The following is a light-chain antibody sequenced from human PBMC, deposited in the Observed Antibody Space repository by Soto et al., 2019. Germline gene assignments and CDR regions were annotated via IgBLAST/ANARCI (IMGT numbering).Light chain of an antibody. CDR3: QHYNRXSEA. CDR1: HSISSW. Sequence: DIQMTQSPSTLSGSVGYRFTITCRASHSISSWLAWYQQKPGKAPKLLIYTASTLKSGVPSRFSGSGYGTEFTLTLSSLQPDDFATYYSQHYNRXSEASGQRTKV. CDR2: TAS. V-gene: IGKV1-5*03. J-gene: IGKJ1*01.